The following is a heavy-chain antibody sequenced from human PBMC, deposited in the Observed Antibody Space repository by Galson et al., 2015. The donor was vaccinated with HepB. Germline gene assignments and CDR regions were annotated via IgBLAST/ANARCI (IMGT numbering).Heavy chain of an antibody. J-gene: IGHJ4*02. CDR3: AGGMYVWGSYRPNFDY. D-gene: IGHD3-16*02. V-gene: IGHV5-51*03. CDR2: IYPGDSDT. CDR1: GYSFTSYW. Sequence: QSGAEVEKPGESLKVSCKGSGYSFTSYWIGWVRQMPGKGLEWMGIIYPGDSDTRYSPSFQGQVTISADKSISTAYLQWSSLKASDTAMYYCAGGMYVWGSYRPNFDYWGQGTLVTVSS.